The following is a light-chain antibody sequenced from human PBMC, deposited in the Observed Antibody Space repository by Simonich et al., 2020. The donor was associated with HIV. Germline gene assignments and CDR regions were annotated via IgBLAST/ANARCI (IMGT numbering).Light chain of an antibody. Sequence: DIVMTQSPDSMAVSLGVRATINCKSSQSVFYSSNNKNYLAWYQQKPGLPPKRLIYWASTRVSGVPDRFSGSGSGTDFARTISSLQAEDVAVYYCQQYYGPPLTFGGGTKVEIK. J-gene: IGKJ4*01. CDR3: QQYYGPPLT. CDR2: WAS. V-gene: IGKV4-1*01. CDR1: QSVFYSSNNKNY.